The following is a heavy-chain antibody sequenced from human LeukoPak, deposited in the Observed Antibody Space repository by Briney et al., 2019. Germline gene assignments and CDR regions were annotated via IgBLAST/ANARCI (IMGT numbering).Heavy chain of an antibody. CDR3: ANQGNYYDSSGYYWYFDL. J-gene: IGHJ2*01. D-gene: IGHD3-22*01. CDR1: GFTFSSYW. Sequence: GGSLRLSCAASGFTFSSYWMHWVRQAPGKGLVWVSRINSDGSSTSYADSVKGRFTISRDNAKNTLYLQMNSLIAEDTAVYYCANQGNYYDSSGYYWYFDLWGRGTLVTVSS. CDR2: INSDGSST. V-gene: IGHV3-74*01.